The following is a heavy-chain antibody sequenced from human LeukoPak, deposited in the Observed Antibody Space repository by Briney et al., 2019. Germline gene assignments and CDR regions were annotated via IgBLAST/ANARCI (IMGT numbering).Heavy chain of an antibody. J-gene: IGHJ4*02. CDR3: AKDPSPFYGSGSYSDY. CDR1: GFTFSSYG. CDR2: IRYDGSNK. Sequence: GGSLRLSCAASGFTFSSYGMHWVRQAPGKGLEGVAFIRYDGSNKYYADSVKGRFTISRDNSKNTLYLQMNSLRAEDTAVYYCAKDPSPFYGSGSYSDYWGRGTLVTVSS. D-gene: IGHD3-10*01. V-gene: IGHV3-30*02.